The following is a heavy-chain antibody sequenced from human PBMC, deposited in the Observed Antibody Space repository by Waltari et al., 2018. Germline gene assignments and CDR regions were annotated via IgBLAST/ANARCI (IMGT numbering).Heavy chain of an antibody. CDR1: GFSGGTHH. D-gene: IGHD3-10*01. V-gene: IGHV3-66*01. J-gene: IGHJ5*02. Sequence: VQLVQSGGDLVQPGGSLRLSCAASGFSGGTHHMNWVRQAPGKGLEWVSLVYSGGDTDYADSVKGRFTVSRDGTRNTVYLQMHSLRAEDTAVYYCTTENFYGSGNHYSNWFGPWGQGTQVTVSS. CDR3: TTENFYGSGNHYSNWFGP. CDR2: VYSGGDT.